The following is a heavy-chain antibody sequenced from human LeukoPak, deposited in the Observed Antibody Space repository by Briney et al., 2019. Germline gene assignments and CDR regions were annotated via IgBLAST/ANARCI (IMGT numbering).Heavy chain of an antibody. CDR3: AEVRHITMIVVVINNY. J-gene: IGHJ4*02. D-gene: IGHD3-22*01. V-gene: IGHV3-30*02. CDR1: GFTFSSYG. CDR2: IRYDGSNK. Sequence: GGSLRLSCAASGFTFSSYGMHWVRQAPGKGLEWVAFIRYDGSNKYYADSVKGRFTISRDNSKNTLYLQMNSLRAEDTAVYYCAEVRHITMIVVVINNYWGQGTLVTVSS.